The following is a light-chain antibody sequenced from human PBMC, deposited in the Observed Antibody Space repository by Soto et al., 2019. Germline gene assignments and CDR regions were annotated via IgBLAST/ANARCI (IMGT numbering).Light chain of an antibody. CDR2: EVS. CDR1: SSDVGGYNY. Sequence: QSVLTQPASVSGSPGQSITISCTVTSSDVGGYNYVSWYQQLPGKAPKLMIYEVSNRPSGVSNRFSGSKSGNTASLTISGLQAEDEADYYCSSYTSSSTYVFGTGTKVTVL. V-gene: IGLV2-14*01. CDR3: SSYTSSSTYV. J-gene: IGLJ1*01.